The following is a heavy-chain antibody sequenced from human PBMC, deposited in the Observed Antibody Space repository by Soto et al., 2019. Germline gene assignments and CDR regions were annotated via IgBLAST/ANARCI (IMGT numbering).Heavy chain of an antibody. CDR3: ARLGRSSGRSLTYYYFVY. V-gene: IGHV3-72*01. CDR2: TRNKANSYTT. Sequence: EVQLVESGGGLVQPGGSLRLSCAASGFTFSDHYMDWVRQAPGKGLEWVGRTRNKANSYTTEYAASVKGRFTISRDDSKNSLYLQMNSLPAEDTAVYFCARLGRSSGRSLTYYYFVYWGQGTLVTVSS. D-gene: IGHD1-26*01. CDR1: GFTFSDHY. J-gene: IGHJ4*02.